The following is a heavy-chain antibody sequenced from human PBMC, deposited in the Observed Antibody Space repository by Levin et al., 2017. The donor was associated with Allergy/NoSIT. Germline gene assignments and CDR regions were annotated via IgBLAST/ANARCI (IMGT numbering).Heavy chain of an antibody. Sequence: SCKDKGEKGRGEERKGGRKEEGQGCEWLFLLPPPLFFPHSSPTFQGRVTMTRDTSISTAYVELSRLRSDDTAVYYCAREVYDYGDYGWLDYWGQGTLVTVSS. D-gene: IGHD4-17*01. V-gene: IGHV1-2*06. CDR2: LPPPLFFP. CDR1: GEKGRGEE. J-gene: IGHJ4*02. CDR3: AREVYDYGDYGWLDY.